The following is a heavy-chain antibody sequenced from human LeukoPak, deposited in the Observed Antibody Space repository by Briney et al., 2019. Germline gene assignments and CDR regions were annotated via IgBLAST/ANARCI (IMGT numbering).Heavy chain of an antibody. D-gene: IGHD3-22*01. Sequence: SETLSLTCTVSGGSISSFYWNWIRQPAGKGLEWIGRIYTSGSTNYNPSLKSRVTISVDTSKNQFSLKLSSVTAADTAVYYCARVRSGYLILIDYWGQGTLVTVSS. CDR2: IYTSGST. J-gene: IGHJ4*02. CDR1: GGSISSFY. V-gene: IGHV4-4*07. CDR3: ARVRSGYLILIDY.